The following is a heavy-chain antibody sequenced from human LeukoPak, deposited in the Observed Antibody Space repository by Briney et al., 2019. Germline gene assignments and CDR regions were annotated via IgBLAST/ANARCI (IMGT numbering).Heavy chain of an antibody. CDR3: ARLKAADPPLDC. CDR2: VHESGDT. D-gene: IGHD6-13*01. Sequence: SQTLSLTCTVSGSSVTSGGFYWSWIRQPPGKGLEWIGYVHESGDTYSNPSLRGRATVSMDRFTNQFSLNLRFVTAADTAVYFCARLKAADPPLDCWGQGTLVTVSS. V-gene: IGHV4-30-2*01. CDR1: GSSVTSGGFY. J-gene: IGHJ4*02.